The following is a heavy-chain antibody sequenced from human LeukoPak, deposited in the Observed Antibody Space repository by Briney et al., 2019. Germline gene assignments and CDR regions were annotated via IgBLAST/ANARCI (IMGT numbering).Heavy chain of an antibody. Sequence: PGGSLSLSCAASGFTFTIYSMNWVRQAPGKGLEWVSYISSSSTTIYYADSVKGRFTISRDSAKTSLYLQMNSLRAEDTAVYYCARDGVGASDSFDYWGQGTLVTVSS. CDR1: GFTFTIYS. J-gene: IGHJ4*02. CDR2: ISSSSTTI. CDR3: ARDGVGASDSFDY. V-gene: IGHV3-48*04. D-gene: IGHD1-26*01.